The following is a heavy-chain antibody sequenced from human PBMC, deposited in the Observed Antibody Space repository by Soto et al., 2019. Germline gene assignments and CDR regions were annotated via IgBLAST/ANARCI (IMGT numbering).Heavy chain of an antibody. CDR2: ISGSGGNT. J-gene: IGHJ4*02. CDR3: AKDPSFFYDSSSYHYLDY. V-gene: IGHV3-23*01. CDR1: GFTFSTFA. Sequence: EVQLLESGGGLVQPGGSLRLSCAASGFTFSTFALNWVRQAPGKGLEWVSAISGSGGNTYYADSVKGRFTISRDNSKNTLYLQMNRLRAEDTAVYYCAKDPSFFYDSSSYHYLDYWGQGTLVTVSS. D-gene: IGHD3-22*01.